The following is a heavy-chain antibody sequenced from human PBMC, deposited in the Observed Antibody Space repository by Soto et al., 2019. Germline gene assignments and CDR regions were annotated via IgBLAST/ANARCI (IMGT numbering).Heavy chain of an antibody. J-gene: IGHJ6*02. CDR3: ARGGATIFGVVITHYYYGMDV. CDR2: ISSSSSYI. Sequence: EVQLVESGGGLVKPGGSLRLSCAASGFTFSSYSMNWVRQAPGKGLEWVSSISSSSSYIYYADSVKGRFTISRDNAKNSLYLQMNSLRAEDTAVYYCARGGATIFGVVITHYYYGMDVWGQGPTVTVSS. CDR1: GFTFSSYS. V-gene: IGHV3-21*01. D-gene: IGHD3-3*01.